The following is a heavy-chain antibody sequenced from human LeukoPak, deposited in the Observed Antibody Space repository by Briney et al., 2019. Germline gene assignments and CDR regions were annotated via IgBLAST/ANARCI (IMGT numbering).Heavy chain of an antibody. CDR3: ARDLYGMDV. Sequence: SETLSLTCTVYGGSFSGYYWNWIRQPPGKGLEWIGEINHSGSTNYNPSLKSRVTISVDTSKNQFSLKLSSVTAADTAVYYCARDLYGMDVWGQGTTVTVSS. V-gene: IGHV4-34*01. CDR1: GGSFSGYY. J-gene: IGHJ6*02. CDR2: INHSGST.